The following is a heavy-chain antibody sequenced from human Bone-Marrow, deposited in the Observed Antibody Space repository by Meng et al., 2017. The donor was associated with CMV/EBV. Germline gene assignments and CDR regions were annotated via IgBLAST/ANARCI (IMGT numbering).Heavy chain of an antibody. V-gene: IGHV3-30-3*01. CDR3: AGAERWYQLPHPFDY. CDR1: GFTFSSYT. CDR2: ISYDGSNK. J-gene: IGHJ4*02. D-gene: IGHD2-2*01. Sequence: SLKISCAASGFTFSSYTMHWVRQAPGKGLEWVAVISYDGSNKYYADSVKGRFTISRDNSKNTLYLQMNSLRAEDTAVYYCAGAERWYQLPHPFDYWGQGTLVTVSS.